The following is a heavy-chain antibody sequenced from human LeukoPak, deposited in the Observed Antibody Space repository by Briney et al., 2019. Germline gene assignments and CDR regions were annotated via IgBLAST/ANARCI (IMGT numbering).Heavy chain of an antibody. J-gene: IGHJ4*02. CDR3: ARGDYACFDY. V-gene: IGHV4-59*08. D-gene: IGHD4-17*01. CDR2: IYYSGST. CDR1: GGSISSYY. Sequence: SETLSLTCTVSGGSISSYYWSWIRQPPGKGLEWIGYIYYSGSTYYNPSLKSRVTISVDTSKNQFSLKLSSVTAADTAVYYCARGDYACFDYWGQGTLVTVSS.